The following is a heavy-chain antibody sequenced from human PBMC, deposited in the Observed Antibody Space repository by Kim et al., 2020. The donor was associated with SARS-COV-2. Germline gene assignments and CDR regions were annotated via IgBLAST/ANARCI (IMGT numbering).Heavy chain of an antibody. CDR3: ARDRVVRGVINWFDP. J-gene: IGHJ5*02. V-gene: IGHV1-2*02. Sequence: QRLQGRVTMTRDTSISTAYMELSRLRSDDTAVYYCARDRVVRGVINWFDPWGQGTLVTVSS. D-gene: IGHD3-10*01.